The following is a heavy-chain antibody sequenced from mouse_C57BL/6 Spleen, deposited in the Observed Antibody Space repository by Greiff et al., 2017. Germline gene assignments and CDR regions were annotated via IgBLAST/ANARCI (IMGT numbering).Heavy chain of an antibody. CDR1: GFAFSSSW. CDR2: IYPGDGDT. D-gene: IGHD1-1*01. CDR3: AREGGITTVALDYFAS. J-gene: IGHJ2*01. Sequence: QVQLQQSGPELVKPGASVKISCTASGFAFSSSWMTWVQQRPGKGLEWIGRIYPGDGDTNYNGKFKGKATLTADKASSTAYMQLSSLTSEDSAVYFCAREGGITTVALDYFASRGHSATLTVSS. V-gene: IGHV1-82*01.